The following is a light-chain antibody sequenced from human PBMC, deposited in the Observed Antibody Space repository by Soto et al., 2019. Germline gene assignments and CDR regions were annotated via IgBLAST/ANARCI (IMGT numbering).Light chain of an antibody. CDR3: VSYTSSTPYV. Sequence: QSALTQPASVSDSPGQSITISCTGTSXDVGGSNFVSWYQQHPGKPPKLIIYDVANRPSGVSNRFSGSKSGSTASLIISRLQTEDEADYYCVSYTSSTPYVFGTGTKVTVL. CDR2: DVA. CDR1: SXDVGGSNF. J-gene: IGLJ1*01. V-gene: IGLV2-14*03.